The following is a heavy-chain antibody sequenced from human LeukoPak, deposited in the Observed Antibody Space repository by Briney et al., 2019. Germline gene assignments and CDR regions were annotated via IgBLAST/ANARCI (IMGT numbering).Heavy chain of an antibody. V-gene: IGHV4-39*07. D-gene: IGHD6-19*01. J-gene: IGHJ5*02. Sequence: SETLSLTCTVSGGSISSSSYYWGWIRQPPGKGLEWIGSIYYSGSTYYNPSLKSRVTISVDTSKNQFSLKLSSVTAADTAVYYCAQQWLVRRWFDPWGQGTLVTVSS. CDR2: IYYSGST. CDR3: AQQWLVRRWFDP. CDR1: GGSISSSSYY.